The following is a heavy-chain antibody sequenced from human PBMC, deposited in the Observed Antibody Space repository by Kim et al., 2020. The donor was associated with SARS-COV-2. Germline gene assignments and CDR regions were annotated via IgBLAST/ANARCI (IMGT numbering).Heavy chain of an antibody. V-gene: IGHV3-23*01. CDR3: ARVYTYCFDY. D-gene: IGHD3-16*01. CDR1: GFTFSNYG. CDR2: ISNGGGGT. J-gene: IGHJ4*02. Sequence: GGSLRLSCAASGFTFSNYGMSWVRQAPGKGLEWVSGISNGGGGTYYADSVKGRFTISRDNSKNTLYLQMNSLRAEDTAVYYCARVYTYCFDYWGQRTLVAVSS.